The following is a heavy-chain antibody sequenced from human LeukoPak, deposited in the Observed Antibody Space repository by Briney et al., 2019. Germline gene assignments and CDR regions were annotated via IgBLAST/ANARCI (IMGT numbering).Heavy chain of an antibody. CDR3: ARDQRITIFGVVKNSIDY. D-gene: IGHD3-3*01. CDR2: IKQDGSEK. CDR1: GFTFSSYW. Sequence: GSLRLSCAASGFTFSSYWMSWVRPAPGKGLEWVANIKQDGSEKYYVDSVKGRFTISRDNAKNSLYLQMNSLRAEDTAVYYCARDQRITIFGVVKNSIDYWGQGTLVTVSS. J-gene: IGHJ4*02. V-gene: IGHV3-7*01.